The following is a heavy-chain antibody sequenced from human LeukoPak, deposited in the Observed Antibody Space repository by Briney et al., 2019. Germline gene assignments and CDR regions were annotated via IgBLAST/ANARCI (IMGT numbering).Heavy chain of an antibody. J-gene: IGHJ4*02. Sequence: PGGSLRLSCAASGFTFSNYWMSWVRQAPGKGLEWVASIKQDGSEKYYVDSVKGRFTISRDNAKNSLYLQMNSLRAENTAVYYCARRLHYYDSSGLFGYWGQGTLVTVSS. CDR3: ARRLHYYDSSGLFGY. CDR2: IKQDGSEK. CDR1: GFTFSNYW. D-gene: IGHD3-22*01. V-gene: IGHV3-7*01.